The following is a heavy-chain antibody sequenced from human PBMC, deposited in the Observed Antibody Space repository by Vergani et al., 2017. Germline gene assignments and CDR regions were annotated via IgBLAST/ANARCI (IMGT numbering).Heavy chain of an antibody. D-gene: IGHD6-13*01. Sequence: QVQLVESGGGVVQPGGSLRLSCAASRFTFSSYGMHWVRQAPGKGLEWVAFIRYDGSNKYYADSVKGRFTISRDNSKNTLYLKMNSLRAEDTAVYYCARDQEGSSSWYGVGYYGMDVWGQGTTVTVSS. V-gene: IGHV3-30*02. CDR3: ARDQEGSSSWYGVGYYGMDV. CDR1: RFTFSSYG. CDR2: IRYDGSNK. J-gene: IGHJ6*02.